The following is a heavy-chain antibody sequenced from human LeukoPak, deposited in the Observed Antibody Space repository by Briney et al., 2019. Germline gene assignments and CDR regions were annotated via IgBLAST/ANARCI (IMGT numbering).Heavy chain of an antibody. CDR3: VTGITVAGTKYYFDY. J-gene: IGHJ4*02. D-gene: IGHD6-19*01. CDR2: LDPGQGET. V-gene: IGHV1-24*01. CDR1: GYILSAIS. Sequence: GASVKVSCKVSGYILSAISMHWVRQSPGKGLEWMGGLDPGQGETVYAQKFQGRVTMTEDTSTDTAYMELSSLRSEDTAVYYCVTGITVAGTKYYFDYWGQGTLVTVSS.